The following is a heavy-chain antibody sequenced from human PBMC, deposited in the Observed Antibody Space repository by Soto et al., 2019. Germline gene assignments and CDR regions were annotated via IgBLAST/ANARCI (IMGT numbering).Heavy chain of an antibody. CDR1: GYTFTNYG. CDR2: INTYNGNT. V-gene: IGHV1-18*01. D-gene: IGHD3-10*01. Sequence: ASVKVSCKASGYTFTNYGISWVRQAPGQGLEWMGWINTYNGNTNHAQKLQGRVTMTTDTSTSTAYMELRGLRSDDTAAYYCARGGGSGTYYNQYSWFDPWGEGTVVAVSS. J-gene: IGHJ5*02. CDR3: ARGGGSGTYYNQYSWFDP.